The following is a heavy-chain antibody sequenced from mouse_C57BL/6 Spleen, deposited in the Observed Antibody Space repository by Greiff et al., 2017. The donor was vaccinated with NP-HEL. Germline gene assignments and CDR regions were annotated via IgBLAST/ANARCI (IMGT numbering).Heavy chain of an antibody. V-gene: IGHV1-55*01. CDR3: AKCNCDNDGCAY. CDR2: ISPGRGRT. D-gene: IGHD2-4*01. Sequence: QVQLQQPGAELVKPGASVKMSCKASGYTFTSYCLTWVKPRPGHGLAWIGDISPGRGRTNYNETFKSKATLTVDPSSSTAYMQLSSLTSEDSAVYYCAKCNCDNDGCAYWGQGTLVTVSA. CDR1: GYTFTSYC. J-gene: IGHJ3*01.